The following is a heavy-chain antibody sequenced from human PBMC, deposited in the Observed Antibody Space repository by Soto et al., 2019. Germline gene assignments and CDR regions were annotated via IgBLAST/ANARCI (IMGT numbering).Heavy chain of an antibody. V-gene: IGHV3-23*01. CDR3: AKTLYGGCDD. J-gene: IGHJ4*02. Sequence: EVQLLDSGGGLVQPGGSLRLSCVASGFTFSTYAMSWVRQAPGKGLEWVSGIGGNGGTTRYADSVKGRFTISRDNYKNTVYLQMNRLRVEDTAGYYCAKTLYGGCDDCGRGTLVTVSS. CDR2: IGGNGGTT. D-gene: IGHD5-12*01. CDR1: GFTFSTYA.